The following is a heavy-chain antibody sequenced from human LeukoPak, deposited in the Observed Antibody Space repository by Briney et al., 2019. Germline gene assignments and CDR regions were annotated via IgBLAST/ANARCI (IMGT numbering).Heavy chain of an antibody. CDR1: GGSFSGYY. CDR3: ARDRGPYYYDSSGYYYGY. V-gene: IGHV4-34*01. D-gene: IGHD3-22*01. CDR2: INHSGST. J-gene: IGHJ4*02. Sequence: SETLSLTCAVYGGSFSGYYWSWIRQPPGKGLEWIGEINHSGSTNYNPSLKSRVTISVDTSKNQFSLKLSSVTAADTAVYYCARDRGPYYYDSSGYYYGYWGQGTLVTVSS.